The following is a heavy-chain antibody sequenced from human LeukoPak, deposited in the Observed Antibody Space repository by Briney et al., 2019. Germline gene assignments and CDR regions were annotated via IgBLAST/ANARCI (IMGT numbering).Heavy chain of an antibody. CDR1: GFTVSSNS. D-gene: IGHD1-7*01. CDR2: IYSGGST. Sequence: PGGSLRLSCAASGFTVSSNSMNWVRQAPGKGLQWVSVIYSGGSTYYADSVKGRFTISRDNSKNTLYLQMNSLRAEDTAVYYCAKEPTGTPMDVWGQGTTVTVSS. CDR3: AKEPTGTPMDV. V-gene: IGHV3-53*01. J-gene: IGHJ6*02.